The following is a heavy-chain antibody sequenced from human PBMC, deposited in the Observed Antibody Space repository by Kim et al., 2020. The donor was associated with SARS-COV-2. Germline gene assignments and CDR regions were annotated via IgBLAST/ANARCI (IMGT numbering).Heavy chain of an antibody. CDR3: AKDGGAYQLLPYNWFDP. J-gene: IGHJ5*02. D-gene: IGHD2-2*01. Sequence: VKGRFTISRDNSKTTLYLQMNSLRAEDTAVYYCAKDGGAYQLLPYNWFDPWGQGTLVTVSS. V-gene: IGHV3-23*01.